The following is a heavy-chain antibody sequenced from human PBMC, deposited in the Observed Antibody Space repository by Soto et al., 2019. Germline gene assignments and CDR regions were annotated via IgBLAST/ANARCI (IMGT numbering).Heavy chain of an antibody. D-gene: IGHD2-2*01. Sequence: ASVKVSCKASGYIFTSYGISWVRQAPGQGLEWMGWISLYNGNTNYAQQFQGRVTMTTDTSTSTAYMELRSLRSDDTAMYFCAIYHLELFRFDYWGQGTLVTVSS. CDR3: AIYHLELFRFDY. CDR2: ISLYNGNT. CDR1: GYIFTSYG. J-gene: IGHJ4*02. V-gene: IGHV1-18*01.